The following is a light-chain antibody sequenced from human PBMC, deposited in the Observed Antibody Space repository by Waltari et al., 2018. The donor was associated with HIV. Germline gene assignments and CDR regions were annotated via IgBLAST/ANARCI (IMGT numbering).Light chain of an antibody. CDR3: CSYAGSSTLL. Sequence: QSALTQPASVSGSPGQSITISCTGASSDVGGYKYVSWYQHHPGKAPKLMIYDVSERPSGVSNRVAGSKSGNTASLTISGLQAEDEADYYCCSYAGSSTLLFGGGTKVTVL. CDR1: SSDVGGYKY. V-gene: IGLV2-23*02. CDR2: DVS. J-gene: IGLJ3*02.